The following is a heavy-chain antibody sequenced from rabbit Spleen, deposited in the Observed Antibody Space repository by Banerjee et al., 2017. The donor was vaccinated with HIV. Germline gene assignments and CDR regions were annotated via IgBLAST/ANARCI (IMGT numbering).Heavy chain of an antibody. Sequence: QLVESGGGLVKPGGSLRLSCKASGFDFSSYYMSWVRQAPGKGLEWIGYIDPVFGSADYASWVNGRFSISRENTQNTVSLQLNSLTAADTATYFCARGGGLWGQGTLVTVS. CDR2: IDPVFGSA. V-gene: IGHV1S7*01. J-gene: IGHJ4*01. CDR1: GFDFSSYY. CDR3: ARGGGL.